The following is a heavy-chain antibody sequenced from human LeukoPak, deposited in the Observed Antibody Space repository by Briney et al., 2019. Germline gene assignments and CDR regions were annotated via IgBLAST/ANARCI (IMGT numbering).Heavy chain of an antibody. CDR1: GGSISSSSYY. CDR2: IYYSGST. V-gene: IGHV4-39*07. D-gene: IGHD5-12*01. CDR3: ASGLVAKTPFDY. J-gene: IGHJ4*02. Sequence: SETLSLTCTVSGGSISSSSYYWGWIRQPPGKGLEWIGSIYYSGSTYYNPSLKSRVTKSVDTSKNQFSLKLSSVTAADTAVYYCASGLVAKTPFDYWGQGTLVTVSS.